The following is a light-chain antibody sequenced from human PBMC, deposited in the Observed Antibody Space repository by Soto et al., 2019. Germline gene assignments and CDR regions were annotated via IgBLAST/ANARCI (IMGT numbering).Light chain of an antibody. CDR2: DVS. CDR3: QQRSNWPRT. Sequence: IVLTQSPATLSVSPGERATLSCRASQNISNYLIWHQQKPGQAPRLLIYDVSNRTTDIPARFSGSGSGTDFTLTISSLEPEDLAVYFCQQRSNWPRTFGQGTKVDIK. CDR1: QNISNY. V-gene: IGKV3-11*01. J-gene: IGKJ1*01.